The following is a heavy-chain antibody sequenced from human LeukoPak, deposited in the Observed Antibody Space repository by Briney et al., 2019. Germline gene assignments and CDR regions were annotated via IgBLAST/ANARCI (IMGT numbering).Heavy chain of an antibody. J-gene: IGHJ4*02. CDR2: IYYSGST. CDR3: ARSITIFGVVDY. Sequence: PSETLSLTCTVSGGFISIYYWSWIRQPPGKGLEWIGYIYYSGSTNYNPSLKSRVTISVDTSKNQFSLKLSSVTAADTAVYYCARSITIFGVVDYWGQGTLVTVSS. V-gene: IGHV4-59*01. D-gene: IGHD3-3*01. CDR1: GGFISIYY.